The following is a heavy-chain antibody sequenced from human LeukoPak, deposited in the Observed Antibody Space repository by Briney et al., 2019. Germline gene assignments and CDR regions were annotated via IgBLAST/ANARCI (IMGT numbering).Heavy chain of an antibody. CDR2: IKPSGGGT. CDR3: ARVRDGYNDAYDI. CDR1: GYTFTSYA. D-gene: IGHD5-24*01. J-gene: IGHJ3*02. Sequence: ASVKVSCKASGYTFTSYAMHWVRQAPGQRLEWMGIIKPSGGGTSYAQTFQGRVFMTRDTSTSTVYMELSSLKSEDTAIYYCARVRDGYNDAYDIWGQGTMVTVSS. V-gene: IGHV1-46*01.